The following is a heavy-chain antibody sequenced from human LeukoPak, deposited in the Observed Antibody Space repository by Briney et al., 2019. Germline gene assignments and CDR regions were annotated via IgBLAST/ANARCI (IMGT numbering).Heavy chain of an antibody. J-gene: IGHJ4*02. CDR2: TYYRSKWYN. CDR3: ARHGDDIFEWELPGPYYFDY. CDR1: GDSVSSNSAA. Sequence: SQTLSLTCAISGDSVSSNSAAWNWIRQSPSRGLEWLGRTYYRSKWYNDYAVSVKSRITINPDTSKNQFSLQLNSVTPEDTAVYYCARHGDDIFEWELPGPYYFDYWGQGTLVTVSS. D-gene: IGHD1-26*01. V-gene: IGHV6-1*01.